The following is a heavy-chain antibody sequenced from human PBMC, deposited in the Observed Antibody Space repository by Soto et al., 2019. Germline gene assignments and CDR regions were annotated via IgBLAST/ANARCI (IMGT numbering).Heavy chain of an antibody. CDR3: AKGSGNCYPGWFDP. Sequence: EVQLFESGGGLVQPGGSLRLSCAASGFTFSNYAMNWVRQAPGKGLEWVSGISAGGGGTFYADSVKGRFTISRDNSKDTIYLQTASLRAEDTAVDWCAKGSGNCYPGWFDPCGQGTLVTVSS. CDR1: GFTFSNYA. CDR2: ISAGGGGT. D-gene: IGHD1-26*01. J-gene: IGHJ5*02. V-gene: IGHV3-23*01.